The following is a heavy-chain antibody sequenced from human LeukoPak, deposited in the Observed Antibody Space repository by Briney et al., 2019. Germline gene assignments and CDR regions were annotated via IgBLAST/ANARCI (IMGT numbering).Heavy chain of an antibody. CDR2: IRYDGSNK. V-gene: IGHV3-30*02. J-gene: IGHJ4*02. CDR1: GFTFSTYA. D-gene: IGHD3-22*01. CDR3: AKGSDSRGRYYFDD. Sequence: GRSLRLSCAASGFTFSTYAMHWVRQAPGKGLEWVAFIRYDGSNKYYADSVKGRFTISRDNSKNTLYLQMNSLRAEDTAVYYCAKGSDSRGRYYFDDWGQGTLATVSS.